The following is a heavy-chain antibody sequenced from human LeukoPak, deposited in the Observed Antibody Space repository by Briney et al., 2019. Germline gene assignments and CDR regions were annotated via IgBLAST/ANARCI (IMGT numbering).Heavy chain of an antibody. CDR3: AKDHLGYCSSTSCPNWFDP. V-gene: IGHV3-30*02. Sequence: PGGSLRLSCAASGFTFSSYGMHWVRQAPGKGLEWVAFIRYDGSNKYYADSVKGRFTISRDNSKNTLYLQMNSLRAEDTAVYYCAKDHLGYCSSTSCPNWFDPWGQGTLVTVSS. J-gene: IGHJ5*02. CDR1: GFTFSSYG. CDR2: IRYDGSNK. D-gene: IGHD2-2*01.